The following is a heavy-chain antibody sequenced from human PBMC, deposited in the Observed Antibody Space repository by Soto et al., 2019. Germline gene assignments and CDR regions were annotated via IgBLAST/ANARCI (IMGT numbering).Heavy chain of an antibody. CDR2: ISYDGSDK. J-gene: IGHJ6*02. D-gene: IGHD5-18*01. CDR1: GFTFSNYA. V-gene: IGHV3-30-3*01. CDR3: ARDTGPNGYNYYYFGMDV. Sequence: GGSLRLSCAASGFTFSNYAMHWVRQAPGKGLEWVAVISYDGSDKYNANSVKGRFTISRDNSKNTLYLQMNSLRAEDTAVYYCARDTGPNGYNYYYFGMDVWGQGTPVTVSS.